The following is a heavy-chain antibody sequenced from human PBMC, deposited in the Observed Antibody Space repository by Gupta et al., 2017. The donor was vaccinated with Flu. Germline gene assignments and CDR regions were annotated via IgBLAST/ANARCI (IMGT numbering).Heavy chain of an antibody. CDR1: GFPFRPYA. CDR3: GGHSTITGPVDH. Sequence: EVQLLASGGSLVQPGGSLGPSCASSGFPFRPYAMTWVRQAPGKGWEGVSTISPGSRTKHYADSVKGRFTISRDNSKSTVFLQMISLRAEDTAVDYCGGHSTITGPVDHWGQGTLVTVSP. D-gene: IGHD1-14*01. V-gene: IGHV3-23*01. J-gene: IGHJ4*02. CDR2: ISPGSRTK.